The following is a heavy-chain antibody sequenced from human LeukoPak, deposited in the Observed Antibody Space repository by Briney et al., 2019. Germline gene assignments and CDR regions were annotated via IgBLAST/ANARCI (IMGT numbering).Heavy chain of an antibody. CDR1: GFTLSTYW. CDR3: VRGYTYGLDN. J-gene: IGHJ4*02. V-gene: IGHV3-74*01. D-gene: IGHD5-18*01. CDR2: IDVDGSTT. Sequence: GGSLRLSCGASGFTLSTYWMHWVRQAPGKGLVWVSRIDVDGSTTGYADSVKGRFTISRDNAKNTPYLQMNSLRAEDTAVYYCVRGYTYGLDNWGQGTLVTVSS.